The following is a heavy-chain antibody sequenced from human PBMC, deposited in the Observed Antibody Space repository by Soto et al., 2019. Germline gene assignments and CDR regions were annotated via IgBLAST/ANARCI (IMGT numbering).Heavy chain of an antibody. Sequence: SETLSLTCTVSGGSISSYYWSWIRQPAGKGLEWIGRIYTSGSTNYNPSLKSRVTMSVDTSKNQFSLKLSSVTAADTAVYYCARTPIDPYCSGGSCYPNWFDPWGQGTLVTV. CDR3: ARTPIDPYCSGGSCYPNWFDP. CDR2: IYTSGST. CDR1: GGSISSYY. J-gene: IGHJ5*02. V-gene: IGHV4-4*07. D-gene: IGHD2-15*01.